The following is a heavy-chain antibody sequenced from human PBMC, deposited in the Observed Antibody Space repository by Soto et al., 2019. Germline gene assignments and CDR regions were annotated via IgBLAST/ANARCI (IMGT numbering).Heavy chain of an antibody. J-gene: IGHJ4*02. CDR2: IYYSGST. CDR1: DSTFSALY. CDR3: ARNDYAGTYFFDY. Sequence: SETLFRSWSVNDSTFSALYRGCIRQPPGKGLEWIGYIYYSGSTNYNPSLKSRVTISVDTSKNQFSLKLSSVTAADTAVYYCARNDYAGTYFFDYWGQGTLVTVSS. V-gene: IGHV4-59*01. D-gene: IGHD4-17*01.